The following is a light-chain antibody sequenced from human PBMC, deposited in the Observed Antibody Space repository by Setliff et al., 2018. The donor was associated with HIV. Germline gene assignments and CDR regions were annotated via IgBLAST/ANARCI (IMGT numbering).Light chain of an antibody. V-gene: IGLV2-14*03. CDR3: SSYTSTSAYG. CDR2: GVT. J-gene: IGLJ1*01. Sequence: QSVLTQPASVSGSPGQSITISCIGTGRDIGGYNYASWYQQHPGKAPKLIIYGVTKRSSGVSNRFSGSKAGTTASLTISGLQAEDEADYYCSSYTSTSAYGFGTGTKV. CDR1: GRDIGGYNY.